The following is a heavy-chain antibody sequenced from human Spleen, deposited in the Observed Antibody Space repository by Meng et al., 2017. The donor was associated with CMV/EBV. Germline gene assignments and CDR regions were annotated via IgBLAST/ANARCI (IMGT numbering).Heavy chain of an antibody. CDR2: IDYSGST. D-gene: IGHD3-16*01. V-gene: IGHV4-39*07. Sequence: GSLRLSCTVSGDAISSSTYYWAWIRQPPGKGLSWIGSIDYSGSTYYNSSLKSRVTISVDTSRNRFSLKLSSVTAADTAVYYCARDRGADFDYWGQGSLVTVSS. J-gene: IGHJ4*02. CDR3: ARDRGADFDY. CDR1: GDAISSSTYY.